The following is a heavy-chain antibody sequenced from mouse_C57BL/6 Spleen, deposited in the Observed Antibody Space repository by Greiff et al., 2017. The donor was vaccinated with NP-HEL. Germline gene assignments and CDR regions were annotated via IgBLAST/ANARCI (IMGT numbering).Heavy chain of an antibody. J-gene: IGHJ2*01. CDR2: IDPSDSYT. CDR3: AIGSYYFDY. CDR1: GYTFTSYW. Sequence: QVQLKQSGAELVMPGASVKLSCKASGYTFTSYWMHWVKQRPGQGLEWIGEIDPSDSYTNYNQKFKGKSTLTVDKSSSTAYMQLSSLTSEDSAVYYCAIGSYYFDYWGQGTTLTVSS. V-gene: IGHV1-69*01.